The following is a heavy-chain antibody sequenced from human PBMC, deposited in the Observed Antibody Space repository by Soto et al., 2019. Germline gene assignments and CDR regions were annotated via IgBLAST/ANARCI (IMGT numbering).Heavy chain of an antibody. CDR1: GYTFSKYG. Sequence: GASVKGSRKASGYTFSKYGISRVRQAPGQGLEWMGWISASNGKTNYAQKLQGRVTMTTDTSTSTAYVELRSLRSDDTAVYYCARDLFLMAAAGTICFDFWGKGILVTVSS. V-gene: IGHV1-18*01. J-gene: IGHJ5*01. CDR3: ARDLFLMAAAGTICFDF. D-gene: IGHD6-13*01. CDR2: ISASNGKT.